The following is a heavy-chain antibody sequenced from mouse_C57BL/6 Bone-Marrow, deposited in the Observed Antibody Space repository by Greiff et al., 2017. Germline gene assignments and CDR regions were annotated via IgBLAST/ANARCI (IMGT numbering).Heavy chain of an antibody. V-gene: IGHV14-4*01. Sequence: VQLQQPGAELVRPGASVKLSCTASGFNIKDDYMHWVKQRPEQGLEWIGWIDPENGDTEYASKFQGKATLTADTSSNTAYLQLSSLTSEDTAVDYCTALIYYYGSRDYWGQGTTLTVSS. CDR2: IDPENGDT. J-gene: IGHJ2*01. CDR3: TALIYYYGSRDY. D-gene: IGHD1-1*01. CDR1: GFNIKDDY.